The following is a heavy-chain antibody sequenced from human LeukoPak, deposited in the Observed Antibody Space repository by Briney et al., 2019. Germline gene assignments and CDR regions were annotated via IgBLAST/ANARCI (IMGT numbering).Heavy chain of an antibody. J-gene: IGHJ6*02. D-gene: IGHD1-26*01. CDR1: GFTFNNYW. Sequence: GGSLRLSCAASGFTFNNYWMTWVRQAPGRGLEWVANIKQDGSEKYYVDSVKGRFTISRDNAKNSLYLQMTSLRAEDTAVYYCARKPVISLVRAAPVYYGMVVWGQGTTCTVSS. CDR2: IKQDGSEK. V-gene: IGHV3-7*05. CDR3: ARKPVISLVRAAPVYYGMVV.